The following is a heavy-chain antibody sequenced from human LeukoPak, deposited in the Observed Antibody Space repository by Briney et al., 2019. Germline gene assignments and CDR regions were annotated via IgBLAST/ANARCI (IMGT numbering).Heavy chain of an antibody. CDR3: ARGNDFWSGYLENPLRYGMEV. CDR2: IWYDGSNK. CDR1: GFTFSSYG. D-gene: IGHD3-3*01. Sequence: PGRSLRLSCAASGFTFSSYGMHWVRQAPGKGLEWVAVIWYDGSNKYYADSVKGRFTISRDNSKNTLYLQMNSLRDEDTAVYYCARGNDFWSGYLENPLRYGMEVWGQGTTVTVSS. J-gene: IGHJ6*02. V-gene: IGHV3-33*01.